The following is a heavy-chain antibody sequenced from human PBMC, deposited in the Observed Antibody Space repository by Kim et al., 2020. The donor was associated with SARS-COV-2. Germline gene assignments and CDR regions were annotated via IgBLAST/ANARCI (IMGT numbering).Heavy chain of an antibody. CDR2: ISWNSGSI. Sequence: GGSLRLSCAASGFTFGDYAMHWVRQAPGKGLEWVSGISWNSGSIGYADSVKGRFTISRDNAKNSLYLQMNSLRAEDTALYYCAKDTGPVGLGDAFDIWGQGTMVTVSS. V-gene: IGHV3-9*01. D-gene: IGHD1-26*01. J-gene: IGHJ3*02. CDR3: AKDTGPVGLGDAFDI. CDR1: GFTFGDYA.